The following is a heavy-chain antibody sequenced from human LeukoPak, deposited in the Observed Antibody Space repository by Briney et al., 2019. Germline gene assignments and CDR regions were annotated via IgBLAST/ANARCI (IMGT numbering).Heavy chain of an antibody. CDR2: ISYDGSNK. D-gene: IGHD2-21*02. Sequence: PGGSLRLSCAASGLSFSSYAMHWVRQAPGKGLEWVAVISYDGSNKYYADSVKGRFTTSRDNSKNTLDLQMNSLRVEDTAVYYCARAPRMGDLDYWGQGTLVTVSS. V-gene: IGHV3-30-3*01. CDR3: ARAPRMGDLDY. CDR1: GLSFSSYA. J-gene: IGHJ4*02.